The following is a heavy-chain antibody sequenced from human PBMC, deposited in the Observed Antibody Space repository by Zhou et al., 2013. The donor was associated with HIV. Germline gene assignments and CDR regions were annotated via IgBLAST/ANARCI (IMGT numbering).Heavy chain of an antibody. D-gene: IGHD2-21*02. Sequence: QVQLVQSGAEVKKPGSSVKVSCKASGGTFSSYAISWVRQAPGQGLEWMGRIIPILGIANYAQKFQGRVTITADKSTSTAYMELSSLRSEDTAVYYCARELRNLRAFGYWGQGTLGHRLL. CDR1: GGTFSSYA. CDR2: IIPILGIA. J-gene: IGHJ4*02. V-gene: IGHV1-69*04. CDR3: ARELRNLRAFGY.